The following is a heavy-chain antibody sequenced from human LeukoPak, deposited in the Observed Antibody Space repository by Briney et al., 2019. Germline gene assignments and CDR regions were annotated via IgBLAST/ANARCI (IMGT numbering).Heavy chain of an antibody. D-gene: IGHD3-22*01. CDR3: ARVGLYYDSSGRYPYYFDY. CDR1: GGSISSYY. Sequence: SETLSLTCTVSGGSISSYYWSWIRQPPGKGLEWIGYIYYSGSTNYNPSLKSRVTISVDTSKNQFSLKLSSVTAADTAVYYCARVGLYYDSSGRYPYYFDYWGQGTLVTVSS. J-gene: IGHJ4*02. CDR2: IYYSGST. V-gene: IGHV4-59*01.